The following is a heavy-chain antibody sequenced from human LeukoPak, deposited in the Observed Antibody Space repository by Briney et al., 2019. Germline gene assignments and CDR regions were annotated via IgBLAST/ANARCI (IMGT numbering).Heavy chain of an antibody. V-gene: IGHV3-33*01. J-gene: IGHJ3*02. CDR1: GFTFSSYG. D-gene: IGHD3-16*01. CDR2: IWYDGSNK. Sequence: GRSLRLSCAASGFTFSSYGMHWVRQAPGKGLEWVAVIWYDGSNKYYADSVKGRFTTSRDNSKNTLYLQMNSLRAEDTAVYYCARDEVRLGESNDAFDIWGQGTMVTVSS. CDR3: ARDEVRLGESNDAFDI.